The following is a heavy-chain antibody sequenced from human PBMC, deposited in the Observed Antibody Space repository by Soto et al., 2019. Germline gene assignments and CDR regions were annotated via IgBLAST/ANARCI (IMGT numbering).Heavy chain of an antibody. J-gene: IGHJ4*02. CDR1: GFTFSSYA. D-gene: IGHD3-22*01. V-gene: IGHV3-30-3*01. CDR2: ISYDGSNK. CDR3: ERDRYYDSSGDFDY. Sequence: GGSLRLSCAASGFTFSSYARHWVRQAPGKGLEWVAVISYDGSNKYYADSVKGRFTISRDNSKNTLYLQMNSLRAEDTAVYYCERDRYYDSSGDFDYWGQGTLVTVSS.